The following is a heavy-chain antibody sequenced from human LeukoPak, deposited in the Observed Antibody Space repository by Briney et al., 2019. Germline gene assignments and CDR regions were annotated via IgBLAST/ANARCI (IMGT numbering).Heavy chain of an antibody. CDR1: GFTLSSYG. J-gene: IGHJ4*02. CDR3: ARGTVTAPDY. V-gene: IGHV3-30*03. CDR2: ISYDGSNK. Sequence: GRSLRLSCVASGFTLSSYGMHWVRQAPGKGLEWVAVISYDGSNKYYADSVKGRFTISRDISKNTLYLQMNSLRAEDTAVYYCARGTVTAPDYWGQGTLVTVSS. D-gene: IGHD4-17*01.